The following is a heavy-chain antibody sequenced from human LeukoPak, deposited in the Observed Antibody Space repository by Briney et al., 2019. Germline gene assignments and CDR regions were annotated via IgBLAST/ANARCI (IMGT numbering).Heavy chain of an antibody. CDR3: ARDPLRYLRVGHYDY. V-gene: IGHV3-21*01. Sequence: GGSLRLSCAASGFTFSNSAMNWVRQVPGKGLEWVSSIDYDSSHIYYAASVRGRFTISRDNAGNSVYLQMNSLRVEDTAVYYCARDPLRYLRVGHYDYWGQGTLVAVSS. CDR1: GFTFSNSA. J-gene: IGHJ4*02. CDR2: IDYDSSHI. D-gene: IGHD3-9*01.